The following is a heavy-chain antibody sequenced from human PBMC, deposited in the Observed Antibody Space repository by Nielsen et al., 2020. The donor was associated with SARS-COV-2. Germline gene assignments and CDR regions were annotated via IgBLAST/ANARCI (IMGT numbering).Heavy chain of an antibody. Sequence: SETLSLTCTVSGGSISSGGYYWSWIRQHPGKGLEWIGYIYYSGSTNYNPSLKSRVTISVDTSKNQFSLKLSSVTAADTAVYYCARAPSITIFGVVGWFDPWGQGTLVTDSS. V-gene: IGHV4-61*08. CDR3: ARAPSITIFGVVGWFDP. CDR2: IYYSGST. CDR1: GGSISSGGYY. D-gene: IGHD3-3*01. J-gene: IGHJ5*02.